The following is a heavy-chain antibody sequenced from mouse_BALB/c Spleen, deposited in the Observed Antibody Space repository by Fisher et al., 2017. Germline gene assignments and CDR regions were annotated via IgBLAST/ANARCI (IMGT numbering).Heavy chain of an antibody. CDR3: SEDSAVYYCACDDSSHYAMDY. D-gene: IGHD2-3*01. J-gene: IGHJ4*01. Sequence: KFKGKATLTADKSSSTAYMQLSSLTSEDSAVYYCACDDSSHYAMDYWGQGTSVTVSS. V-gene: IGHV1-4*01.